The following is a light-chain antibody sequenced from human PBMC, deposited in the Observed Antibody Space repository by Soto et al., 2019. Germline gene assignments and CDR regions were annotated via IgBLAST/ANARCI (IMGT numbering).Light chain of an antibody. CDR2: AAT. Sequence: EIVLTQSPGTLSLSPGERATLSCRASQSVSSSYLAWYQQIPVQAPRLLICAATSRATGIPDRFSGSGSGTEFTLSLNVLQPEDFAVYDCQHSGKSFYTFGGGNKLEIK. CDR1: QSVSSSY. J-gene: IGKJ4*01. CDR3: QHSGKSFYT. V-gene: IGKV3-20*01.